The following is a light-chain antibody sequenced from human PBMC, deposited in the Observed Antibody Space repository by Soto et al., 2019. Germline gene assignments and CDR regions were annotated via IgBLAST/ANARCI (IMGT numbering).Light chain of an antibody. Sequence: DIQLTQSPSSLSASVGDRVTITCRASQDIRSALAWYQQKPGEAPKLLIYDASALPRGVPSRFSGSGSRTKFTLTITSLQPDDFATYYCQQYETFSGTFGPGTKVDIK. J-gene: IGKJ1*01. CDR3: QQYETFSGT. CDR1: QDIRSA. V-gene: IGKV1-5*01. CDR2: DAS.